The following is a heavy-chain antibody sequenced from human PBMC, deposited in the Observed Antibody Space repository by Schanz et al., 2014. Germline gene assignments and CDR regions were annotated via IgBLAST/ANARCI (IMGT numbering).Heavy chain of an antibody. CDR1: GFTFSSYA. CDR3: AKAGSGWSTAGYDY. J-gene: IGHJ4*02. CDR2: ISDNGIST. Sequence: VQLLESGGGLVQPGGSLRLSCVASGFTFSSYAMSWVRQAPGKGLEWVSGISDNGISTYYADSVKGRFSISRENSKSILYLQMNSLRAEDTAVYYCAKAGSGWSTAGYDYWGQGTLVAVSS. D-gene: IGHD6-19*01. V-gene: IGHV3-23*01.